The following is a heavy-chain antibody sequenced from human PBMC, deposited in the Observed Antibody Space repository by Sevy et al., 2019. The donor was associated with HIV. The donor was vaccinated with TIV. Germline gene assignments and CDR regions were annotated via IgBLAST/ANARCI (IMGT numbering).Heavy chain of an antibody. J-gene: IGHJ6*02. D-gene: IGHD4-17*01. CDR2: IYYSGST. CDR3: ARGYGDLYYYYYGMDV. Sequence: SETLSLTCTVSGGSVSSGSYYWSWIRQPPGKGLEWIGYIYYSGSTNYNPSLKSRVTISVDTSKYQFSLKLSSVTAADTAVYYCARGYGDLYYYYYGMDVWGQGTTVTVSS. V-gene: IGHV4-61*01. CDR1: GGSVSSGSYY.